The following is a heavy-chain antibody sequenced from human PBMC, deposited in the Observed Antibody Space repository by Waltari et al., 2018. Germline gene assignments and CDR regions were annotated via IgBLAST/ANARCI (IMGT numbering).Heavy chain of an antibody. Sequence: EVQLVESGGGLVQPGGSLRLSCAASGFTFSSYAMHWVRQAPGKGMEYVSAISRNGGSTYYANSVKGRFTISRDNSKNTLYLQMGSLRAEDMAVYYCARDRAFDIWGQGTMVIVSS. CDR2: ISRNGGST. J-gene: IGHJ3*02. CDR3: ARDRAFDI. V-gene: IGHV3-64*01. CDR1: GFTFSSYA.